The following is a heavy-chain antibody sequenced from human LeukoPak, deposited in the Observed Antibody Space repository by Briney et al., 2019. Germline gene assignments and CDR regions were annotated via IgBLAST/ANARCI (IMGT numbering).Heavy chain of an antibody. CDR2: INHSGST. V-gene: IGHV4-34*01. D-gene: IGHD5-24*01. Sequence: SETLSLTCAVYGGSFSGYYWSWIRQPPGKGLEWIGEINHSGSTNYNPSLKSRVTISVDTSQNQFSLKLSSVTAADTAVYYCARVQNGSDSLSARGDWFDPWGQGTLVTVSS. CDR3: ARVQNGSDSLSARGDWFDP. J-gene: IGHJ5*02. CDR1: GGSFSGYY.